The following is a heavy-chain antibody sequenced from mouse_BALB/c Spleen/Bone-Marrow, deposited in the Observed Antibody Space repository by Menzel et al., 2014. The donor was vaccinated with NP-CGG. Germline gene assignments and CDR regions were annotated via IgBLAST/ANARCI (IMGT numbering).Heavy chain of an antibody. V-gene: IGHV4-1*02. CDR1: GFDFSRYW. J-gene: IGHJ2*01. D-gene: IGHD1-2*01. Sequence: EVQLVESGGGLVQPGGSLKLSCTASGFDFSRYWMSWVRQAPGKGLQWIGEINPESSTINYTPSLKDKFIISRDNAKNTLYLQMSNVRSEDTALYYRTRLTYYGLSDYWGQGTTLTVSS. CDR3: TRLTYYGLSDY. CDR2: INPESSTI.